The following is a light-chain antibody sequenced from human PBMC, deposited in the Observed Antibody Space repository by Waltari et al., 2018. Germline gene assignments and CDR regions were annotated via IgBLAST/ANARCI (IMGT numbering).Light chain of an antibody. CDR1: QGVTASQ. CDR3: QQYGSSIPFT. CDR2: GAS. V-gene: IGKV3-20*01. Sequence: EIVLTQSPGTMSLSPGDRATLSCRASQGVTASQVAWYQQKPGQAPRLLIYGASTSATVTPERFSGTGSGTDFILTISGLEPEDFAVYFCQQYGSSIPFTFGPGTKV. J-gene: IGKJ3*01.